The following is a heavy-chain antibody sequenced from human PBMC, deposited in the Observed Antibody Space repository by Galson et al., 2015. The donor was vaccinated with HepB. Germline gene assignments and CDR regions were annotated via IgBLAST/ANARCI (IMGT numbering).Heavy chain of an antibody. D-gene: IGHD4-17*01. V-gene: IGHV3-23*01. Sequence: SLRLSCAASGFTFNRYVMIWVRQAPGKGPGWVSAISGGGHSTYYADSVKGRFTISRDNSKNTLFLQMNSLRADDTAVYYCAKNSTGWGQGTLVTVSS. CDR1: GFTFNRYV. J-gene: IGHJ4*02. CDR3: AKNSTG. CDR2: ISGGGHST.